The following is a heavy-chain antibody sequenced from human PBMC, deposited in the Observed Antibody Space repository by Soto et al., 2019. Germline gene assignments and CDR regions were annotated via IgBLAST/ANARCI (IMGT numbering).Heavy chain of an antibody. D-gene: IGHD3-16*01. CDR3: ARGSVSRRGSRFDP. J-gene: IGHJ5*02. V-gene: IGHV1-8*01. Sequence: QVQLVQSGAEVKKPGASVKVSCKASGYTFTSYDINWVRQATGQGLEWMGWMNPNSGNTGYAQKFQGRVTMTRNTSSRTAYMELCRLRSEDTAVYYCARGSVSRRGSRFDPWGQGTLVTVSS. CDR2: MNPNSGNT. CDR1: GYTFTSYD.